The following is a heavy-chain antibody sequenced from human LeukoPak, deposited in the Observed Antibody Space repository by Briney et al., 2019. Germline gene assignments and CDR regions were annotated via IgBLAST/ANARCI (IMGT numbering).Heavy chain of an antibody. D-gene: IGHD3-22*01. V-gene: IGHV1-2*02. Sequence: ASVKVSCKASGYTFTGYYMHWVRQAPGQGLEWMGWINPNSGGTNYAQKFQGRVTMTRDMSISTAYMELSRLRSDDTAVYYCASFASDSSGYYFFGDAFDIWGQGTMVTVSS. CDR1: GYTFTGYY. CDR3: ASFASDSSGYYFFGDAFDI. CDR2: INPNSGGT. J-gene: IGHJ3*02.